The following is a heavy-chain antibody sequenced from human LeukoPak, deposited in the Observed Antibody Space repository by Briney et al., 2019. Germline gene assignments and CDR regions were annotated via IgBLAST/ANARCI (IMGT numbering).Heavy chain of an antibody. D-gene: IGHD4/OR15-4a*01. J-gene: IGHJ4*02. CDR1: GFTFSSYE. CDR3: ARVHGANFYYFDY. Sequence: PGGSLRLSCAASGFTFSSYEMNWVRQAPGKGLEWVSYISTSGSSIYSDSVKGGCTISRENAKNTPYLQMNSLRAEDTAVYYCARVHGANFYYFDYWGQGTLVTVSS. V-gene: IGHV3-48*03. CDR2: ISTSGSSI.